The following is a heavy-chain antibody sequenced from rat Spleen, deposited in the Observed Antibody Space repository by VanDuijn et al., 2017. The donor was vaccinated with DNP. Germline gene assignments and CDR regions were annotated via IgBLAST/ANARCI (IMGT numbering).Heavy chain of an antibody. J-gene: IGHJ2*01. CDR3: ARERDYGRFFDY. Sequence: EVQVVESGGGLVQPGGSLKLSCAASGFTFSDYAMAWVRQAPKKGLEWVATISPSGGSTYYRDSVKGRFTISRDNAKNTQYLQMDSLRSEDTAMYYCARERDYGRFFDYWGQGVMVTVSS. CDR1: GFTFSDYA. CDR2: ISPSGGST. V-gene: IGHV5S13*01. D-gene: IGHD1-11*01.